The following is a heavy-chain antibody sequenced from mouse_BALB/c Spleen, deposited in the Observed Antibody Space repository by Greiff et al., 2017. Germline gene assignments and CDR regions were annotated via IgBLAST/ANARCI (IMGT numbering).Heavy chain of an antibody. CDR1: GFTFSSFG. J-gene: IGHJ3*01. CDR2: ISSGSSTI. Sequence: EVQGVESGGGLVQPGGSRKLSCAASGFTFSSFGMHWVRQAPEKGLEWVAYISSGSSTIYYADTVKGRFTISRDNPKNTLFLQMTSLRSEDTAMYYCAREGWFAYWGQGTLVAVSA. V-gene: IGHV5-17*02. CDR3: AREGWFAY.